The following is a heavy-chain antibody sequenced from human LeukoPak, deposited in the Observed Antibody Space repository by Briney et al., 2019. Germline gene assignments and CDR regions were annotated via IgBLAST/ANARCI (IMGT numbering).Heavy chain of an antibody. D-gene: IGHD3-10*01. CDR2: IYYSGST. V-gene: IGHV4-39*07. J-gene: IGHJ4*02. CDR1: GGSISSSSYY. Sequence: SETLSLTCTVSGGSISSSSYYWGWIRQPPGKGLEWIGSIYYSGSTYYNPSLKSRVTISVDTSKNQFSLKLSSVTAADTAVYYCARALFTRGFDYWGQGTLVTVSS. CDR3: ARALFTRGFDY.